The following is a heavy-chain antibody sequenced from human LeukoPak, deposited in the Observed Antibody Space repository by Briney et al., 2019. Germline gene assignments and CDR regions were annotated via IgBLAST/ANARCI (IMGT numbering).Heavy chain of an antibody. Sequence: GGSLRLSCAASGFTFNTYGMSWVRQAPGKGLEWVSGISGSGGATYYADSVKGRFTISRDNSKNTLYLQMNSLRPDDTAVYYCAKLNPTVTTEDYWGQGTLVTVSS. V-gene: IGHV3-23*01. CDR3: AKLNPTVTTEDY. CDR1: GFTFNTYG. D-gene: IGHD4-17*01. J-gene: IGHJ4*02. CDR2: ISGSGGAT.